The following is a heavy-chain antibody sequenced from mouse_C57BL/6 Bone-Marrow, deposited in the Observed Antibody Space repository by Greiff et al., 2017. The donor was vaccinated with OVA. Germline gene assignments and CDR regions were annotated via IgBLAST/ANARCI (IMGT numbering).Heavy chain of an antibody. V-gene: IGHV14-4*01. J-gene: IGHJ2*01. CDR3: YDGFFDY. Sequence: EVQGVESGAELVRPGASVKLSCTASGFNIKDDYMHWVKQRPEQGLEWIGWIDPENGDTEYASKFQGKATITADTSSNTAYLQLSSLTSEDTAVSYWYDGFFDYWGQGNPPTVSS. CDR2: IDPENGDT. CDR1: GFNIKDDY. D-gene: IGHD2-10*02.